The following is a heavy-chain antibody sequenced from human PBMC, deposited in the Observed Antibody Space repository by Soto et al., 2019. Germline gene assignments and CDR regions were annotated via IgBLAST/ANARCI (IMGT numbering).Heavy chain of an antibody. CDR3: AKHFVNGEVDY. CDR1: GFTFSTYA. Sequence: LGGSLRLSCAASGFTFSTYAMSWVRQPPGKGLEWVSIVSDGGSDAFYADSVKGRFAISRDNSKNTLYLQMNSLTAEDTAVYYCAKHFVNGEVDYWGQGTPVTVSS. J-gene: IGHJ4*02. CDR2: VSDGGSDA. D-gene: IGHD3-10*01. V-gene: IGHV3-23*01.